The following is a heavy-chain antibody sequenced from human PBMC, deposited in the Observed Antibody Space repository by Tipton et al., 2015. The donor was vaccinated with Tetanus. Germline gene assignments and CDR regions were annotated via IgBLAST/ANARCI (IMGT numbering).Heavy chain of an antibody. J-gene: IGHJ6*02. CDR2: IKQDGSAK. V-gene: IGHV3-7*03. D-gene: IGHD3/OR15-3a*01. Sequence: GSLRLSCAASGFTFSSYWMSWVRQAPGKGLEWVANIKQDGSAKYYVDSVKGRFTISRDNAKNSLYLQMNSLRAEDTAVYFCAKFLVVIPQGSYHTMDVWGQGTTVTVSS. CDR1: GFTFSSYW. CDR3: AKFLVVIPQGSYHTMDV.